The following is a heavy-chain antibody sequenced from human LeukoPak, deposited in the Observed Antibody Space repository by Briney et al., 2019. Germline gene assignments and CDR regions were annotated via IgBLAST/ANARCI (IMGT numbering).Heavy chain of an antibody. J-gene: IGHJ3*02. CDR2: IKQDGSEK. CDR3: ARVQYYYGSGSYAFDI. CDR1: GFTFSSYW. Sequence: GSLRLSCAASGFTFSSYWMSWVRQAPGKGLEWVANIKQDGSEKYYVDSVKGRFTISRDNAKNSLYLQMNSLRAEDTAVYYCARVQYYYGSGSYAFDIWGQGTMVTVSS. V-gene: IGHV3-7*01. D-gene: IGHD3-10*01.